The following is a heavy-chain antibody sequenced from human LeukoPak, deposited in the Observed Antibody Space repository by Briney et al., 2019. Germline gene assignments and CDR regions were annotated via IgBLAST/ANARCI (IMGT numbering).Heavy chain of an antibody. J-gene: IGHJ5*02. CDR3: ARLNLTGVAGRGWFDA. CDR2: MPLDENVADNEIP. Sequence: SETLSLTCKVSGDSISNSGWSWGWVRQFPGKGLEWIGTMPLDENVADNEIPSYNPSLKRRVFIFAEKYDNQLSLKVNSVTAADTASYYCARLNLTGVAGRGWFDAWGQGTLVIVSS. V-gene: IGHV4-39*01. CDR1: GDSISNSGWS. D-gene: IGHD3-3*01.